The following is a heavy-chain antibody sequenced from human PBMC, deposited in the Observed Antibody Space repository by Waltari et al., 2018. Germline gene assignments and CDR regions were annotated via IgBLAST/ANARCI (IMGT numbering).Heavy chain of an antibody. CDR2: IHYSGTT. CDR3: ARSRVTARFYYYYMDV. V-gene: IGHV4-59*01. Sequence: QVQLQESGSGLLKPSETLSLTCAVSRGPISTYYWSWIRQPPGKGLEWIGHIHYSGTTKYNPSLESRVTISLDTSKNQFSLKLSSVTAADTAVYYCARSRVTARFYYYYMDVWGRGTTVAVSS. J-gene: IGHJ6*03. CDR1: RGPISTYY. D-gene: IGHD5-18*01.